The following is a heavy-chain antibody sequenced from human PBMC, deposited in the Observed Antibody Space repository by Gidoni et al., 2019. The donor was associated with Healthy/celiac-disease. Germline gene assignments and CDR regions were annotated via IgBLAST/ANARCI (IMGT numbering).Heavy chain of an antibody. CDR3: ARDGSGYDPFDY. Sequence: QVQLVQSGAEVKKPGASVKVSCKASGYPFTSYYMHWVRQAPGQGLEWMGIINPSGGSTSYAQKFQGRVTMTRDTSTSTVYMELSSLRSEDTAVYYCARDGSGYDPFDYWGQGTLVTVSS. CDR2: INPSGGST. CDR1: GYPFTSYY. V-gene: IGHV1-46*01. D-gene: IGHD5-12*01. J-gene: IGHJ4*02.